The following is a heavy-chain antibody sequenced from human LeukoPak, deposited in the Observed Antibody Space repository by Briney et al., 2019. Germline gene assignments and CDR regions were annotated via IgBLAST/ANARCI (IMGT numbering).Heavy chain of an antibody. CDR1: GGSFSGYY. CDR3: ARLRYFAWLYYFAY. J-gene: IGHJ4*02. Sequence: SETLSLTCAVYGGSFSGYYWSWIRQPPGTGLEWIGEINHSGSTKYNPSLKSRVTISVDTSKNQFSLKLSSVTAADTAVYYCARLRYFAWLYYFAYWGQGTLVTVSS. D-gene: IGHD3-9*01. CDR2: INHSGST. V-gene: IGHV4-34*01.